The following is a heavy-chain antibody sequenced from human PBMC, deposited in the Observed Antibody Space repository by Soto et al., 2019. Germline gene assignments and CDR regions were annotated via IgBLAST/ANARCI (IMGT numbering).Heavy chain of an antibody. CDR2: IIPILGIA. CDR3: ARGYYDSSGSPGAFDI. D-gene: IGHD3-22*01. CDR1: GGRFRSYT. V-gene: IGHV1-69*02. Sequence: GGSVEVSWKDCGGRFRSYTSRWVRQAPGNGLEWMGRIIPILGIANYAQKFQGRVTITADKSTSTAYMELSSLRSEDTAVYFCARGYYDSSGSPGAFDIWRQGTMVTVSS. J-gene: IGHJ3*02.